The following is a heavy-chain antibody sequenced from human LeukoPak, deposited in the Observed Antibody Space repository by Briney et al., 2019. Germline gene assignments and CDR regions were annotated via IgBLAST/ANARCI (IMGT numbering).Heavy chain of an antibody. Sequence: SETLSLTCTVSGGSISSYYWSWIRQPAGKGLEWIGRIYTSGSTNYNPSLKSRVTMSVDTSKNRFSLKLSSVTAADTAVYYCARDHTRRYCSSTSCSPWFDPWGQGTLVTVSS. CDR2: IYTSGST. CDR3: ARDHTRRYCSSTSCSPWFDP. V-gene: IGHV4-4*07. D-gene: IGHD2-2*01. CDR1: GGSISSYY. J-gene: IGHJ5*02.